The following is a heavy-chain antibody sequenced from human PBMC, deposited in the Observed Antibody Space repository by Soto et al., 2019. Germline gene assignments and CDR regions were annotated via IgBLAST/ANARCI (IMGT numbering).Heavy chain of an antibody. CDR2: IYSGGPI. CDR1: GFSVTDNY. CDR3: AGDSSRDRSDVGDY. V-gene: IGHV3-53*01. Sequence: PGGSLRLSCAVVGFSVTDNYMSWVRQAPGKGLEWVSVIYSGGPIYYADSVKGRFTIFRDTAKNMLYLQMNRLRVEDTAVYYCAGDSSRDRSDVGDYRGQGSLVTVSS. J-gene: IGHJ4*02. D-gene: IGHD3-22*01.